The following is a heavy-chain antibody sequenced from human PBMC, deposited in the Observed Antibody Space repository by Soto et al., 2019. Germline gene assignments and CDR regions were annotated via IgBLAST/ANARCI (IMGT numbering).Heavy chain of an antibody. CDR3: ARVPIQLWSPLDY. V-gene: IGHV4-59*01. Sequence: KTSETLSLTCTVSGGSISSYYWSWIRQPPGKGLEWIGYIYYSGSTNYNPSLKSRVTISVDTSKNQFSLKLSSVTAADTAVYYCARVPIQLWSPLDYWGQGTLVTVSS. CDR1: GGSISSYY. J-gene: IGHJ4*02. D-gene: IGHD5-18*01. CDR2: IYYSGST.